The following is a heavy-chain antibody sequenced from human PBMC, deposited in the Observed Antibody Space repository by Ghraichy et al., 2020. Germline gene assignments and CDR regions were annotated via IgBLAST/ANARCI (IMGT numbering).Heavy chain of an antibody. Sequence: GGSLRLSCAASGFTFSSYALGWVRQAPGKGLEWVSAITGSGDSTSYTDSVKGRFTISRDNSKNTLYLQMNSLRAEDTAVYYCAKPAVAAMLKSGPQFWGQGALVTVSS. V-gene: IGHV3-23*01. D-gene: IGHD2-2*01. J-gene: IGHJ4*02. CDR3: AKPAVAAMLKSGPQF. CDR2: ITGSGDST. CDR1: GFTFSSYA.